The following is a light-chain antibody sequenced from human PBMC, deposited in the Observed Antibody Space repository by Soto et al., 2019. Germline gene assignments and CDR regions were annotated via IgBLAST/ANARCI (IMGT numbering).Light chain of an antibody. V-gene: IGKV1-8*01. CDR2: AAS. CDR3: QQYYSYVPVT. CDR1: QGISSY. Sequence: AIRMTQSPSSFSASTGDRVTITCRASQGISSYLAWYQQKPVKAPKLLIYAASTLQSEVTSRFGGSGSGTEFTLTISSLQSEDFSTYSCQQYYSYVPVTLGQGTRLEIK. J-gene: IGKJ5*01.